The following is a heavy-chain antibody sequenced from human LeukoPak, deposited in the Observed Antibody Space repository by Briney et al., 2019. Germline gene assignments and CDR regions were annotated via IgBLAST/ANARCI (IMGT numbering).Heavy chain of an antibody. V-gene: IGHV4-59*08. CDR2: IYYSGST. D-gene: IGHD1-26*01. CDR3: ARLRGGSYEPEYYFDY. J-gene: IGHJ4*02. CDR1: GGSISSYY. Sequence: SEILSLTCTVSGGSISSYYWSWIRQPPGKGLEWIGYIYYSGSTNYNPSLKSRVTISVDTSKNQFSLKLSSVTAADTAVYYCARLRGGSYEPEYYFDYWGQGTLVTVSS.